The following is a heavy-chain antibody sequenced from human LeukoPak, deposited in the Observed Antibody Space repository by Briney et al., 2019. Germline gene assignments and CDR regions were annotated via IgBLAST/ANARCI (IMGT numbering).Heavy chain of an antibody. CDR2: INAGNGNT. J-gene: IGHJ5*02. D-gene: IGHD2-2*02. Sequence: VASVKVSCKASGYTFTSYAMHWVRQAPGQRLEWMGWINAGNGNTKYSQKFQGRVTITRDTSASTAYMELSSLRSEDTAVYYCARQATDIVVVPAAITWFDPWGQGTLVTVSS. CDR3: ARQATDIVVVPAAITWFDP. V-gene: IGHV1-3*01. CDR1: GYTFTSYA.